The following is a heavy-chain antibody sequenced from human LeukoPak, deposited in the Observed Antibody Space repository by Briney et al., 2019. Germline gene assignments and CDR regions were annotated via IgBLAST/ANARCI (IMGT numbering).Heavy chain of an antibody. CDR3: ASRYSYGFGDAFDI. J-gene: IGHJ3*02. V-gene: IGHV1-2*02. Sequence: ASVKVSCKASGYTFTGYYMHWVRQAPGQGLEWMGWINPNSGGTNYAQKFQGRVTMTRDTSISTAYMELSRLRSDDTAVYYCASRYSYGFGDAFDIWGQGTMVTVSS. CDR1: GYTFTGYY. D-gene: IGHD5-18*01. CDR2: INPNSGGT.